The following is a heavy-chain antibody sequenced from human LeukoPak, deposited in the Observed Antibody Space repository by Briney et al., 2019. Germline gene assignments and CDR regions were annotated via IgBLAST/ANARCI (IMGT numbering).Heavy chain of an antibody. Sequence: GGSLRLSCAASGFTFSSYGMHSVRQAPGKGLEWVAFIRYDGSNKYYADSVKGRFTISRDNSKNTLYLQMSSLRAEDTAVYYCARDSRIIAVAGHNYYYYYMDVWGKGTTVTVSS. D-gene: IGHD6-19*01. CDR2: IRYDGSNK. CDR3: ARDSRIIAVAGHNYYYYYMDV. J-gene: IGHJ6*03. V-gene: IGHV3-30*02. CDR1: GFTFSSYG.